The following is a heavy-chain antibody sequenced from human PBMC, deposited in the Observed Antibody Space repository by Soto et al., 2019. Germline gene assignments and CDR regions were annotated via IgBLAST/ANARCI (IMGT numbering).Heavy chain of an antibody. Sequence: QVQLVQSGAEVRKPGASVTVSCRSSGDSFNDYYIHWVRQAPGQGFEGMGWINPNGGVTKYAQKFQGWVSMTRDTAIRNGYMQLSRLSSDDTAVYYCARESGGATATLDYYYFYMDVWGTGTTVTVSS. J-gene: IGHJ6*03. D-gene: IGHD5-12*01. V-gene: IGHV1-2*04. CDR2: INPNGGVT. CDR3: ARESGGATATLDYYYFYMDV. CDR1: GDSFNDYY.